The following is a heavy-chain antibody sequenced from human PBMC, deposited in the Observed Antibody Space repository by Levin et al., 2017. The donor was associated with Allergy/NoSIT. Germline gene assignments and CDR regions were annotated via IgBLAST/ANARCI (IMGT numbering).Heavy chain of an antibody. CDR1: GGSISSYY. D-gene: IGHD6-19*01. V-gene: IGHV4-59*08. J-gene: IGHJ3*02. CDR3: ARRMYSSGWIDAFDI. CDR2: IYYSGST. Sequence: SSETLSLTCTVSGGSISSYYWSWIRQPPGKGLEWIGYIYYSGSTNYNPSLKSRVTISVDTSKNQFSLKLSSVTAADTAVYYCARRMYSSGWIDAFDIWGQGTMVTVSS.